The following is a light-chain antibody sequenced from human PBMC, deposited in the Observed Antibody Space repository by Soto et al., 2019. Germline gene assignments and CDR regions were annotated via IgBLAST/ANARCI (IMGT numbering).Light chain of an antibody. V-gene: IGKV3-11*01. J-gene: IGKJ4*01. CDR3: QQRSDWTST. CDR2: DSS. Sequence: EIVLTQSPATLSLSPGERATLSCRASQSFGTYFAWYQQKPVQAPRLLIYDSSNRATGIPARFRGSGSGTDFTRTIRSREPEDFAVDYCQQRSDWTSTFGGGTKVEIK. CDR1: QSFGTY.